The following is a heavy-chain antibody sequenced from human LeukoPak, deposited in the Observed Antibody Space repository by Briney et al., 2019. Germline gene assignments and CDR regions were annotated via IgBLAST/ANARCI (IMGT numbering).Heavy chain of an antibody. D-gene: IGHD4-17*01. Sequence: SETLSLTCAVYGGSFSGYYWSWIRQPPGKGLEWIGEINHSGSTNYNPSLKSRVTISVDTSKNQFSLKLSSVTAADTAVYYCARGVYGDYDSPWGQGTLVTVSS. J-gene: IGHJ5*02. CDR1: GGSFSGYY. V-gene: IGHV4-34*01. CDR2: INHSGST. CDR3: ARGVYGDYDSP.